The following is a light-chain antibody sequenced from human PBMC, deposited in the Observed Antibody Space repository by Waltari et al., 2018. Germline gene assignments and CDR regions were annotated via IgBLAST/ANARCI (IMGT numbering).Light chain of an antibody. CDR3: YSSDSTGLRV. V-gene: IGLV3-10*01. CDR2: EDT. Sequence: SYELTQTPSVSVSPGQTARITCSGHELPRKYVYWSQQKSGQAPRLVIYEDTKRPSGIPERFSGSSSGTVATLTITGAQVDDEADYYCYSSDSTGLRVFGGGTTVVVL. CDR1: ELPRKY. J-gene: IGLJ1*01.